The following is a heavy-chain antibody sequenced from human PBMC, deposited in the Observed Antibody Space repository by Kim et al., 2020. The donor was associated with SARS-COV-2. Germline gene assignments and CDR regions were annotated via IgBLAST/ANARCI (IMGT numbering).Heavy chain of an antibody. CDR3: ARHRYYYGMDV. Sequence: YFIPSHKSRVTISVDTSKNPFSLKLSYVTAADTAVYYCARHRYYYGMDVWGQGTTVTVSS. V-gene: IGHV4-39*01. J-gene: IGHJ6*02.